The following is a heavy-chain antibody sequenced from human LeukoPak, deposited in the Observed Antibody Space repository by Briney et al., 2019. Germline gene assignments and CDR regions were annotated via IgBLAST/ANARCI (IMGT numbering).Heavy chain of an antibody. CDR1: GYTFTSYD. V-gene: IGHV1-8*01. J-gene: IGHJ6*02. Sequence: ASVKVSCKASGYTFTSYDVNWVRQATGQGLEWMGWMNPNSGNTGYAQKFQGRVTMTRNTSISTAYMELSSLRSEDTAVYYCARGLNVLRYFDWLPMDVWGQGTTVTVSS. CDR2: MNPNSGNT. CDR3: ARGLNVLRYFDWLPMDV. D-gene: IGHD3-9*01.